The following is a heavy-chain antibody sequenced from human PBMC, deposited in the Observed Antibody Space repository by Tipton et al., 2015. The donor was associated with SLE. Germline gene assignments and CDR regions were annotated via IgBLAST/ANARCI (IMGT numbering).Heavy chain of an antibody. J-gene: IGHJ4*02. Sequence: LRLSCIVSGGSIGDYQWSWIRQPPGEGLEWIGYIYYSGSTNYNPSLKSRVTISVGTSNNQFCLKLSSVTAADTAVYYCARGRGGYKYGYPDLDSWGQGTLVTVSS. CDR3: ARGRGGYKYGYPDLDS. V-gene: IGHV4-59*01. D-gene: IGHD5-18*01. CDR1: GGSIGDYQ. CDR2: IYYSGST.